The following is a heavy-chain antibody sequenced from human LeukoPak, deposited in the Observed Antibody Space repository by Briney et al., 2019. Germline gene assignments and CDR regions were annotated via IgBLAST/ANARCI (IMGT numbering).Heavy chain of an antibody. CDR2: FYYSGST. D-gene: IGHD2-15*01. CDR3: ARDAPGGVFDY. Sequence: PSETLSLTCTLSGDPISSYYGSCIPQPPGEGREGLGYFYYSGSTNYYPSLKGRVTISVDTYKNQFSLKLSSVTAADTAVYYCARDAPGGVFDYWGQGTLVTVSS. V-gene: IGHV4-59*01. J-gene: IGHJ4*02. CDR1: GDPISSYY.